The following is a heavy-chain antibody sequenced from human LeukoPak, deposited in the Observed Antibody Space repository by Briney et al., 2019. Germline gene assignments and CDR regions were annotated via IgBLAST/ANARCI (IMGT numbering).Heavy chain of an antibody. D-gene: IGHD2-21*01. J-gene: IGHJ4*02. CDR1: GYTFADYF. V-gene: IGHV1-2*04. CDR3: ARDLTSTSNCEFDY. CDR2: INPNSGGA. Sequence: ASVKVSFKSCGYTFADYFIHWVRHAPGQGLEWMGRINPNSGGAEYGPKFPGWVTMTRDTSISTAYVEVSRLISDDTAVYYCARDLTSTSNCEFDYWGQGALVIVSS.